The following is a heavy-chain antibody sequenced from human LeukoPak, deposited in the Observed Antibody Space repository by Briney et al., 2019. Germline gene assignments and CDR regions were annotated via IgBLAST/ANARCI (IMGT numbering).Heavy chain of an antibody. J-gene: IGHJ5*02. CDR1: GGSFSGYY. V-gene: IGHV4-34*01. D-gene: IGHD2-2*01. CDR2: INHSGST. CDR3: ARASRIVVVPAALNWFDP. Sequence: SETLSLTCAVYGGSFSGYYWSWIRQPPGKGLERIGEINHSGSTNYNPSLKSRVTISVDTSKNQFSLKLSSVTAADTAVYYCARASRIVVVPAALNWFDPWGQGTLITVSS.